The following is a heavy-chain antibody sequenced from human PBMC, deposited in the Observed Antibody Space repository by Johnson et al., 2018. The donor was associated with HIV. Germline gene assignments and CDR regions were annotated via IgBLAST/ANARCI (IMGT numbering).Heavy chain of an antibody. V-gene: IGHV3-66*01. CDR2: VYSGGCT. CDR3: ARGGGGTVVVNNGCAFEI. J-gene: IGHJ3*02. CDR1: GFTVSSNY. Sequence: EVQPVESGGGVVQPGRSLRLSCAASGFTVSSNYMSWVRQAPGNGLEWVSVVYSGGCTYYADSVKGRFTISRDNSKNTQYLQMNSLSAEDTAVYYCARGGGGTVVVNNGCAFEIWGKGTMVTVSS. D-gene: IGHD2-21*01.